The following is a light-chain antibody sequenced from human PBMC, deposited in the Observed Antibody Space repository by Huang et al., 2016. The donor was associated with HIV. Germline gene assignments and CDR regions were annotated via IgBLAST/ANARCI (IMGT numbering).Light chain of an antibody. Sequence: IVMTQSPATLSVSPGERVTLSCRANRSVSTNLDWYQQRPGQAPRLLIYGSSTRAPGVPARFSGSGSGTDFSLTINSLQSEDFALYYCHQYNNWLLSFGGGTRVDI. CDR1: RSVSTN. CDR3: HQYNNWLLS. J-gene: IGKJ4*01. V-gene: IGKV3-15*01. CDR2: GSS.